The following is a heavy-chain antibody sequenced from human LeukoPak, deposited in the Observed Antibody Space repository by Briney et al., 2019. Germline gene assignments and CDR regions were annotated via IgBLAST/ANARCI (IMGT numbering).Heavy chain of an antibody. Sequence: GGSLRLSCAASGFTFTSYGMHWVRHAPGKGLGWVAFIRYDGSNTYYTDSVKGRFTISRDNSKNTLYLQMNSLRAEDTAVYYCAKDGSSGWSYYFDYWGQGTLVTVSS. CDR3: AKDGSSGWSYYFDY. CDR1: GFTFTSYG. D-gene: IGHD6-19*01. J-gene: IGHJ4*02. CDR2: IRYDGSNT. V-gene: IGHV3-30*02.